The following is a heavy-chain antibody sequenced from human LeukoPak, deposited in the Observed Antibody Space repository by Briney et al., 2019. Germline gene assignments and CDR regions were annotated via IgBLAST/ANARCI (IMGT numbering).Heavy chain of an antibody. D-gene: IGHD2-2*01. J-gene: IGHJ4*02. CDR3: AKGSEDIVVVPAVYLDY. CDR2: ISGSGGST. Sequence: PGGSLRLSCAASGFTFSSYGMSWVRQAPGKGLEWVSGISGSGGSTYYADSVKGRFTISRDNSKNTLYLETNSLRAEDTAVYYCAKGSEDIVVVPAVYLDYWGQGTLVTVSS. CDR1: GFTFSSYG. V-gene: IGHV3-23*01.